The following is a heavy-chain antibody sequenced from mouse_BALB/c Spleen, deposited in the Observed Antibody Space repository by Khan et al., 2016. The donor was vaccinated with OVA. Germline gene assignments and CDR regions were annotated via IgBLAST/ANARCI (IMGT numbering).Heavy chain of an antibody. D-gene: IGHD1-2*01. CDR2: ISYSGTT. J-gene: IGHJ2*01. CDR1: GYSITSGYG. Sequence: EVQLQESGPGLVKPSQSLSLTCTVTGYSITSGYGWNWIRQFPGNKLEWMGYISYSGTTNNNPSLKSRISITRDTSKNQFFLQLNSVTTEYTATYYCARTARIKYWGQGTTLTVSS. V-gene: IGHV3-2*02. CDR3: ARTARIKY.